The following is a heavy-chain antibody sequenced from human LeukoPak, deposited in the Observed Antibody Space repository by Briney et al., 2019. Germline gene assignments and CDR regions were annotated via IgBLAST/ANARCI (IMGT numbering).Heavy chain of an antibody. CDR2: IYHGGST. Sequence: SETLSLTCTVSGYSISSGHYRGWIRQPPGKGLEWIGSIYHGGSTYYNPSLKSRVTISVDTSKNQFSLKLSSVTAADTAVYYCASLGFWSGYSPSCFYMDVWGKGTTVTVSS. CDR3: ASLGFWSGYSPSCFYMDV. V-gene: IGHV4-38-2*02. D-gene: IGHD3-3*01. J-gene: IGHJ6*03. CDR1: GYSISSGHY.